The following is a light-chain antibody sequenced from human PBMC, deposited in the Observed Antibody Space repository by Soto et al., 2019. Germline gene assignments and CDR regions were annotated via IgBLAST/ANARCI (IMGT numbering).Light chain of an antibody. Sequence: DIQMTQSPSSLSASVGDRVTITCRASQSISSYLHWYQQKPGKAPKLLIYAASSLQSGVPSRFSGSGSGTDFTLTISSLQPEDFATYYCQQSYSTPPTCGGGPKVEIK. CDR1: QSISSY. V-gene: IGKV1-39*01. CDR3: QQSYSTPPT. J-gene: IGKJ4*01. CDR2: AAS.